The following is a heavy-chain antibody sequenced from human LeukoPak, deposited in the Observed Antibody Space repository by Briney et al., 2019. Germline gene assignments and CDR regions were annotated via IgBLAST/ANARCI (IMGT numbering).Heavy chain of an antibody. CDR2: ISSSSSYI. Sequence: ETLSLTCAVYGGSFRGYYWSWIRQPPGKGLEGVSSISSSSSYIYYADSVKGRFTISRDNAKNSLYLQMNSLRAEDTAVYYCARKIWFGELNWFDPWGQGTLVTVSS. CDR3: ARKIWFGELNWFDP. J-gene: IGHJ5*02. D-gene: IGHD3-10*01. CDR1: GGSFRGYY. V-gene: IGHV3-21*01.